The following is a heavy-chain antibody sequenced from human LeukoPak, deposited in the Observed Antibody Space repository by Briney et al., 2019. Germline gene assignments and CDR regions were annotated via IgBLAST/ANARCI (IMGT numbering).Heavy chain of an antibody. J-gene: IGHJ4*02. Sequence: TSETLSLTCTVSGGPISSGGYYWSWVRQHTGQGLEWIGYIHYSGSTYYNPSLKSRVTISVDTSKNQFSLKLNSVTAADTAVYYCARGVRLGDLSLGYWGQGILVTVPS. CDR3: ARGVRLGDLSLGY. D-gene: IGHD3-16*02. V-gene: IGHV4-31*03. CDR2: IHYSGST. CDR1: GGPISSGGYY.